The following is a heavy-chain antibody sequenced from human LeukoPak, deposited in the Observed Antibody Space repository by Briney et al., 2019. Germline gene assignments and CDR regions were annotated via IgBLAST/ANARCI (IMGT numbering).Heavy chain of an antibody. J-gene: IGHJ5*02. CDR2: ISGSGGST. D-gene: IGHD6-19*01. V-gene: IGHV3-23*01. CDR3: AKDLGSGWSRNWFDP. Sequence: GGSLRLSCVVSGFTFSNYAMTWVRQAPGKGLEWVSAISGSGGSTYYADSVKGRFSISRDNSKNTLYLQMDSLRAEDTAVYYCAKDLGSGWSRNWFDPWGQGTLVTVSS. CDR1: GFTFSNYA.